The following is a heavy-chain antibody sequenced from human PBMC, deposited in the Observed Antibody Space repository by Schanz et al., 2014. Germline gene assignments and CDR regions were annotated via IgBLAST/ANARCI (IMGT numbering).Heavy chain of an antibody. Sequence: QVQLVDSGGGLVKPGGSLRLSCAASGFTFSDYYMSWIRQAPGKGLEWVSYISSSSSYTNYADSVKGRFSISRDNGETSVYLQINSLRVEDTAVYYCAKQHGVIQQVSDYWGQGTLVTVSS. CDR1: GFTFSDYY. D-gene: IGHD3-22*01. CDR2: ISSSSSYT. J-gene: IGHJ4*02. CDR3: AKQHGVIQQVSDY. V-gene: IGHV3-11*05.